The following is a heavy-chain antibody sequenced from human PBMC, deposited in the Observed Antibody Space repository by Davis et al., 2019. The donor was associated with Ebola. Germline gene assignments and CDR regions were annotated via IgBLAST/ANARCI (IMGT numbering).Heavy chain of an antibody. CDR3: ARDRSNGWYGRPDY. D-gene: IGHD6-19*01. Sequence: GGSLRLSCAASGFTFSSYSMNWVRQAPGKGLEWVSSISSFSSSINYADSVKGRFTISRDNAKNSLYLQMNSLRAEDTAMYYCARDRSNGWYGRPDYWGQGTLVTVSS. J-gene: IGHJ4*02. V-gene: IGHV3-21*01. CDR2: ISSFSSSI. CDR1: GFTFSSYS.